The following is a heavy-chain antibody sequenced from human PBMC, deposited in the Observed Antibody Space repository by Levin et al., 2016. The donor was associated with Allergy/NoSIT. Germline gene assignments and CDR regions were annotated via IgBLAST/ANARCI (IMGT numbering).Heavy chain of an antibody. J-gene: IGHJ4*02. CDR3: ARVASYNWNYELDY. CDR1: GYTFTSYD. Sequence: ASVKVSCKASGYTFTSYDINWVRQATGQGLEWMGWMNPNSGNTGYAQKFQGRVTMTRNTSISTAYMELSSLRSEDTAVYYCARVASYNWNYELDYWGQGTLVTVSS. D-gene: IGHD1-7*01. V-gene: IGHV1-8*01. CDR2: MNPNSGNT.